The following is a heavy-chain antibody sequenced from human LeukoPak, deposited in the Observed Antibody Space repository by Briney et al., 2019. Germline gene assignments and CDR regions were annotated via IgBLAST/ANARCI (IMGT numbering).Heavy chain of an antibody. V-gene: IGHV3-23*01. Sequence: GGSQRLSCAASGFTFSSYATSWARQAPGKGLEWVSGIGNSGTTTDYADSVRGRFTISRDNSKNTLYLQMNSQRAEDTAVYYCARDHYYDSSGFSPLDYWGQGTLVTVSS. J-gene: IGHJ4*02. CDR3: ARDHYYDSSGFSPLDY. CDR2: IGNSGTTT. D-gene: IGHD3-22*01. CDR1: GFTFSSYA.